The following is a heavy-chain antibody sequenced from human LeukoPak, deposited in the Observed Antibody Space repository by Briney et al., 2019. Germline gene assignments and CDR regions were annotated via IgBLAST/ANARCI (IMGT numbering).Heavy chain of an antibody. D-gene: IGHD3-22*01. V-gene: IGHV3-33*05. CDR2: ISYDGSTK. J-gene: IGHJ6*02. Sequence: GESLRLSCAASGFTFSSYGMHWVRQAPGKGLEWVAVISYDGSTKYYADSVKGRFTISRDNSKNTLYLQMNSLRAEDTAVYYCARDSYYYDSSGSYGMDVWGQGTTVTVSS. CDR1: GFTFSSYG. CDR3: ARDSYYYDSSGSYGMDV.